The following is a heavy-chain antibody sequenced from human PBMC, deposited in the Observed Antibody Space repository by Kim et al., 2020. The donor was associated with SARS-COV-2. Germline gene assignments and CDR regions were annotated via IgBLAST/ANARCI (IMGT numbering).Heavy chain of an antibody. J-gene: IGHJ6*02. CDR2: ISYDGSNK. Sequence: GGSLRLSCAASGFTFSSYGMHWVRQAPGKGLEGVAVISYDGSNKYYADSVKGRFTISRDNSKNTLYLQMNSLRAEDTAVYYCAKDITMVRGVMGYYGMDVWGQGTTVTVSS. D-gene: IGHD3-10*01. CDR3: AKDITMVRGVMGYYGMDV. CDR1: GFTFSSYG. V-gene: IGHV3-30*18.